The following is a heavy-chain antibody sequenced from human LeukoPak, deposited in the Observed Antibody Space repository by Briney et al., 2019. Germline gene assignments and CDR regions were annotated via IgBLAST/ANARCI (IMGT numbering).Heavy chain of an antibody. D-gene: IGHD6-13*01. CDR3: AKGTVSSSWYY. CDR2: ISGSGGST. V-gene: IGHV3-23*01. CDR1: GFTFGDYA. Sequence: GGSLRLSCTASGFTFGDYALSWFRQAPGKGLEWVSAISGSGGSTYYADSVKGRFTISRDNSKNTLYLQMNSLRAEDTAVYYCAKGTVSSSWYYWGQGTLVTVSS. J-gene: IGHJ4*02.